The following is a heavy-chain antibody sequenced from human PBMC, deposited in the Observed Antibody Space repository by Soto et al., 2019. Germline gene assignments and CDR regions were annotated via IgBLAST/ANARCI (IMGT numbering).Heavy chain of an antibody. CDR3: TRAYGAETFDF. V-gene: IGHV1-8*02. CDR1: GYTFNNYD. J-gene: IGHJ5*01. Sequence: ASVKVSCKASGYTFNNYDIHWVRQAPGHGLEWMGWMNPNSGNTGYAQNFRGRVTMTQNTAIGTAYMELNSLRPDDTATYYCTRAYGAETFDFWGQGTRVTVSS. CDR2: MNPNSGNT. D-gene: IGHD3-10*01.